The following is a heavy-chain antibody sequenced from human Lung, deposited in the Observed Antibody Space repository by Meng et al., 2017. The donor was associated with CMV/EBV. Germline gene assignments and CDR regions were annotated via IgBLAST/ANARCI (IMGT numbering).Heavy chain of an antibody. Sequence: GGSLRLSCAASGFTFSDYYMSWIRQAPGKGLEWVSYISSSGSTIYYADSVKGRFTISRDNAKNSLYLQMSSLRAEDTAVYYCASPPAEFLMDRRGQGTLVTVSS. CDR3: ASPPAEFLMDR. CDR1: GFTFSDYY. CDR2: ISSSGSTI. D-gene: IGHD3-3*01. J-gene: IGHJ4*02. V-gene: IGHV3-11*04.